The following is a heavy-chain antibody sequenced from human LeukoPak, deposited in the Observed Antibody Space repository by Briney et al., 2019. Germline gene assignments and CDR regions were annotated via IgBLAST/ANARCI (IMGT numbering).Heavy chain of an antibody. CDR1: GVTISSNY. J-gene: IGHJ4*02. CDR3: ARASVRGVTYEHRYYFDY. D-gene: IGHD3-10*02. V-gene: IGHV3-53*01. Sequence: PGGSLRLSCAASGVTISSNYMSWVRHAPGKGLEWGSVIYSGGSTYYADSVKGRFTISRDNSKNTPYLQINSMRAEDTAVYYCARASVRGVTYEHRYYFDYWGQGTLVTVSS. CDR2: IYSGGST.